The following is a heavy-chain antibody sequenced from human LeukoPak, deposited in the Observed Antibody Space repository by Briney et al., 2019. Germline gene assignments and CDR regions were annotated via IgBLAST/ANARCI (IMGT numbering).Heavy chain of an antibody. D-gene: IGHD3-3*01. Sequence: GGSLRLSCAASGFTFSSYSMNWVRQAPGKGLEWVSYISSSSSTIYYADSVKGRFTISRDNAKNSLYLQMNSLRAEDTAVYYCARDRMHYDFWSGYYYFDYWGQGTLVTVSS. V-gene: IGHV3-48*01. CDR2: ISSSSSTI. J-gene: IGHJ4*02. CDR3: ARDRMHYDFWSGYYYFDY. CDR1: GFTFSSYS.